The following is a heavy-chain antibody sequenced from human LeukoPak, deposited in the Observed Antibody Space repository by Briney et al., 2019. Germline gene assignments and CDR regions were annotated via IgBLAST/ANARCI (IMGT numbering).Heavy chain of an antibody. V-gene: IGHV4/OR15-8*02. Sequence: SEALSLTCGVSGGSISGTNWWSWVRQPPGQGLEWIGEISLAGQTNYNPSLNGRVTMSLDKSSNQLSLNLTSVTAADTAVYYCASPSGASTWWGQGTLVTVSS. CDR3: ASPSGASTW. J-gene: IGHJ4*02. CDR2: ISLAGQT. CDR1: GGSISGTNW. D-gene: IGHD2-15*01.